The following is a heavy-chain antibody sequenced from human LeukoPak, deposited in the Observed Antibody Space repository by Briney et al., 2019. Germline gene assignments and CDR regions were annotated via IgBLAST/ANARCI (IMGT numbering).Heavy chain of an antibody. CDR1: GGSISSYY. Sequence: PSETLSPTCTVSGGSISSYYWSWIRQPPGKGLEWIGYIYYSGSTNYNPSLKSRVTISVDTSKNQFSLKLSSVTAADTAVYYCAVGGYGSAGMDVWGQGTTVTVSS. CDR2: IYYSGST. CDR3: AVGGYGSAGMDV. J-gene: IGHJ6*02. V-gene: IGHV4-59*01. D-gene: IGHD3-10*01.